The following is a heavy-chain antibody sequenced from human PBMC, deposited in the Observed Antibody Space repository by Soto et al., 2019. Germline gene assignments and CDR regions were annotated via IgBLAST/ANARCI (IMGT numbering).Heavy chain of an antibody. CDR3: AREGGMAAAINYYYYMDV. J-gene: IGHJ6*03. V-gene: IGHV1-8*01. CDR2: MNPNSGNT. D-gene: IGHD6-25*01. CDR1: GYTFTSYD. Sequence: GASVKVSCKASGYTFTSYDINWVRQATGQGLEWMGWMNPNSGNTGYAQKFQGRVTMTRNTSISTAYMELSSLRSEDTAVYYCAREGGMAAAINYYYYMDVWGKGTTVTVSS.